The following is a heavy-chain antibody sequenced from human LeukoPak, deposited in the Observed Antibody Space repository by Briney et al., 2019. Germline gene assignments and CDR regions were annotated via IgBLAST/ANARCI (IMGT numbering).Heavy chain of an antibody. CDR1: GFTFSSYA. V-gene: IGHV3-23*01. CDR3: AKVSTVSSLSSGYYPIDY. Sequence: RGSLRLSCAASGFTFSSYAMSWVRQAPGKGLEWVSVISGSGGSTDYADSVKGRFTISRDNSKNTLYLQMNSLRAEDTAVYYCAKVSTVSSLSSGYYPIDYWGQGTLVTVSS. D-gene: IGHD3-22*01. J-gene: IGHJ4*02. CDR2: ISGSGGST.